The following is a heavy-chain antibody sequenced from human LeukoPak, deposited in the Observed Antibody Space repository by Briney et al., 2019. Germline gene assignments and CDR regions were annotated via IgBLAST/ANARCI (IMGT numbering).Heavy chain of an antibody. CDR1: GGSISSYY. CDR2: IYYSGST. D-gene: IGHD3-9*01. CDR3: AGGVILTGSPFDY. V-gene: IGHV4-59*01. J-gene: IGHJ4*02. Sequence: SETLSLTCTVSGGSISSYYWSWIRQPPGKGLEWIGYIYYSGSTNYNPSLKSRVTISVDTSKNQFSLRLSSVTAADTAVYYCAGGVILTGSPFDYWGQGTLVTVSS.